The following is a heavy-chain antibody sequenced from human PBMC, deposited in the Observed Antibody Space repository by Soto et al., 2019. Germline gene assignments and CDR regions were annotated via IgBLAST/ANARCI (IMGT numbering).Heavy chain of an antibody. D-gene: IGHD3-22*01. CDR1: GGTFSSYT. CDR3: ARDAITYDSSGPYYYGMDV. J-gene: IGHJ6*02. Sequence: QVQLVQSGAEVKKPGSSVKVSCKASGGTFSSYTISWVRQAPGQGLEWMGRIIPILGIANYAQKFQGRVTITADKSTSTAYMELSSLRSEDTAVYYCARDAITYDSSGPYYYGMDVWGQGTTVTVSS. CDR2: IIPILGIA. V-gene: IGHV1-69*08.